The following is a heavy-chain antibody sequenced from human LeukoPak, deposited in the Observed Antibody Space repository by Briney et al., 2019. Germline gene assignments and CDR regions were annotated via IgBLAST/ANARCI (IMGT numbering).Heavy chain of an antibody. CDR1: GGSISSGSYY. CDR2: IYYSGST. D-gene: IGHD3-10*01. V-gene: IGHV4-61*10. Sequence: PSETLSLTCTVSGGSISSGSYYWSWIRQPAGKGLEWIGYIYYSGSTNYNPSLKSRVTISVDTSKNQFSLKLSSVTAADTAVYYCARAEMYYYGSGSYGMNWFDPWGQGTLVTVSS. J-gene: IGHJ5*02. CDR3: ARAEMYYYGSGSYGMNWFDP.